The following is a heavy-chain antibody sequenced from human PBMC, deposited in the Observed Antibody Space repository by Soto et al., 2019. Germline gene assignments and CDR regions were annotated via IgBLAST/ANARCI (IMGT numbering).Heavy chain of an antibody. CDR3: AIIAVACTDYYCGMDV. CDR1: GYSFTSYW. CDR2: IDPSDSYT. D-gene: IGHD6-19*01. J-gene: IGHJ6*02. Sequence: GESLKISCKGSGYSFTSYWISWVRQMPGKGLEWMGRIDPSDSYTNYSPSFQGHVTISADKSISTAYLQWSSLKASDTAMYYCAIIAVACTDYYCGMDVWGQGTTVTVSS. V-gene: IGHV5-10-1*01.